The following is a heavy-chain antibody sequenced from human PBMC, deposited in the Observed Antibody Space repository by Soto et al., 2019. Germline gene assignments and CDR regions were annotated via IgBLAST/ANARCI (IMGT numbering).Heavy chain of an antibody. CDR3: ARDSGSSSDYYGMDV. D-gene: IGHD6-13*01. V-gene: IGHV3-21*01. J-gene: IGHJ6*02. CDR1: GFIFTSYS. CDR2: ISSSSSYI. Sequence: GSLRLSCAASGFIFTSYSMNWVRQAPGKGLEWVSSISSSSSYIYYADSVKGRFTISRDNAKNSLYLQMSSLRAEDTAVYYCARDSGSSSDYYGMDVRGQGTTVTVSS.